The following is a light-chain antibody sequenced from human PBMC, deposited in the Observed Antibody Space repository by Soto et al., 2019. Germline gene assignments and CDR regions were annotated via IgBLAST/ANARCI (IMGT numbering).Light chain of an antibody. CDR1: TGAVTSGYY. J-gene: IGLJ3*02. CDR3: LLMYGAAWV. CDR2: TTN. V-gene: IGLV7-43*01. Sequence: QTVVTQEPSLTVSPGGTVTLTCAPSTGAVTSGYYPNWFQQKPGQAPRALIYTTNNKHSWTPARFSGSLLGGKAALTLSGVQPEDEAEYYCLLMYGAAWVFGGRTKLTVL.